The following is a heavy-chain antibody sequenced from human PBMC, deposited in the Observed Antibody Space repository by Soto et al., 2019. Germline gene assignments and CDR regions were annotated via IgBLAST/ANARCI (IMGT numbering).Heavy chain of an antibody. J-gene: IGHJ5*02. V-gene: IGHV3-23*01. CDR1: EVPSRAYA. Sequence: RVASGVAEVPSRAYARNRVSQTPGKGLEWVCGIGGSGTTIYCADSVKGRFTISRDNFGNTMYLQMNSVRVEDTAVYYYARSVRPLSWFDPWGQGTRVTVSS. CDR3: ARSVRPLSWFDP. D-gene: IGHD3-10*01. CDR2: IGGSGTTI.